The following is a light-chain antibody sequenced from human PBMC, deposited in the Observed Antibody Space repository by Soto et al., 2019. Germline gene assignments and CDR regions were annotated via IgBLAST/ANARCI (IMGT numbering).Light chain of an antibody. CDR3: QQYGSSPRT. V-gene: IGKV3-20*01. Sequence: EIVMTQSPATLSVSPGERSTLACRASQSVGSNFLAWYQQKPGQAPRLLIYNASNRATGIPDRFSGSGSGTDFTLTISRLEPEDFAVYYCQQYGSSPRTFGQGTKVDIK. CDR1: QSVGSNF. CDR2: NAS. J-gene: IGKJ1*01.